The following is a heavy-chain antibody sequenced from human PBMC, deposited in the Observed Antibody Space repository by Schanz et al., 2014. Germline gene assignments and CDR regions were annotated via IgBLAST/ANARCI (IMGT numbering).Heavy chain of an antibody. CDR1: GFVFGDYY. CDR3: ARGGPAYYFDD. J-gene: IGHJ4*02. Sequence: VQLAESGGGLVQPGGSLRLSCAASGFVFGDYYMTWIRQAPGKGLEYVSAISHDGYSTYYADSVKGRFTISRDNSKNTLYLQMNSLRAEDTAVYYCARGGPAYYFDDWGQGTLVTVSS. V-gene: IGHV3-64*04. CDR2: ISHDGYST.